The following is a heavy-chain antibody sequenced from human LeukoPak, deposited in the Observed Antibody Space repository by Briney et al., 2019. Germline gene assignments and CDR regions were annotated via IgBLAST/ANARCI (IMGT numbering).Heavy chain of an antibody. D-gene: IGHD3-3*02. J-gene: IGHJ5*02. V-gene: IGHV3-23*01. CDR3: AKDTQHSAPTRFDP. Sequence: PGGSLRLSCAASGFTFSSYAMSWVRQAPGKGREWVSAISGSGGTTYYADSVKGRFTISRDNSKNTLYVQMNSLRAEDTAVYYCAKDTQHSAPTRFDPWGQGTPVTISS. CDR1: GFTFSSYA. CDR2: ISGSGGTT.